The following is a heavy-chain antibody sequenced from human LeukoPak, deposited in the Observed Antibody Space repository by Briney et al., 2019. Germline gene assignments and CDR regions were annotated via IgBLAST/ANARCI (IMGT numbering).Heavy chain of an antibody. D-gene: IGHD7-27*01. V-gene: IGHV3-30*18. J-gene: IGHJ4*02. CDR3: AKWGTGIIPDY. CDR2: ISYDGSNK. Sequence: GRSLRLSCAASGFTFSSYGMHWVRQAPGKGLEGVAVISYDGSNKYYADSVKGRFTISRDNSKNTLYLQMNSLRAEDTAVYYCAKWGTGIIPDYWGQGTLVTVSS. CDR1: GFTFSSYG.